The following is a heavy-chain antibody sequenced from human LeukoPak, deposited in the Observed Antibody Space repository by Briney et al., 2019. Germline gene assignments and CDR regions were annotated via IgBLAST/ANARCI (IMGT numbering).Heavy chain of an antibody. CDR1: GYTFTSYY. J-gene: IGHJ5*02. Sequence: GASVKVSCKASGYTFTSYYIHWVRQAPGQGLEWMGIISPSGGSTNYAQKFQGRVTMTRDMSTSTVYMELSSLRSEDTAVYYCAKKEGWLRLPYLLSWGQGTLVTVSS. D-gene: IGHD5-12*01. CDR3: AKKEGWLRLPYLLS. CDR2: ISPSGGST. V-gene: IGHV1-46*01.